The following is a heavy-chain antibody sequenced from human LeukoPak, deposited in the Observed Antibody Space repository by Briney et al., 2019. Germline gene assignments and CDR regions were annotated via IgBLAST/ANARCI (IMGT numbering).Heavy chain of an antibody. Sequence: HPGGSLRLSCAVSGFTVSSNYMSWVRQAPGKGLEWVSAITGSGGTTYHADSVKGRFTISRDNSKNTLYLQMNSLRADDTAVYYCAKDVWESPHFDSWGQGTLVTVSS. J-gene: IGHJ4*02. CDR3: AKDVWESPHFDS. CDR1: GFTVSSNY. V-gene: IGHV3-23*01. D-gene: IGHD1-26*01. CDR2: ITGSGGTT.